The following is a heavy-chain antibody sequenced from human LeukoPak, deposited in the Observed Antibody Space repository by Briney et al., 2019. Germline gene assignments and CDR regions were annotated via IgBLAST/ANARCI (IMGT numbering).Heavy chain of an antibody. V-gene: IGHV3-72*01. CDR2: TRTKVQSYTT. Sequence: GGSLRLSCAASGFTFSDHYMDWVRQAPGEGLEWAARTRTKVQSYTTEYAASVKGRFTISRDDSKNSVYLQMNSLKTDDTAVYYCVRGAYCRSNYCPAPFDYWGQGTLVTVSS. J-gene: IGHJ4*02. CDR3: VRGAYCRSNYCPAPFDY. CDR1: GFTFSDHY. D-gene: IGHD2-2*01.